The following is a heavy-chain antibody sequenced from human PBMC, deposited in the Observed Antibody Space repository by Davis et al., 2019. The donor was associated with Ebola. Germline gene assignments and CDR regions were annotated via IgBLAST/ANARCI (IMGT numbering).Heavy chain of an antibody. J-gene: IGHJ4*02. CDR2: IKEDGSVK. D-gene: IGHD7-27*01. CDR3: VRDGWGSLFDY. V-gene: IGHV3-7*03. Sequence: GALKISCAAASGFAFSIHWMAWGRQAPGKGLEWVAHIKEDGSVKGYVDSVKGRFTISRDNAKKTVYLQMNSLRVEDTAVYYCVRDGWGSLFDYWGQGTLVTVSS. CDR1: GFAFSIHW.